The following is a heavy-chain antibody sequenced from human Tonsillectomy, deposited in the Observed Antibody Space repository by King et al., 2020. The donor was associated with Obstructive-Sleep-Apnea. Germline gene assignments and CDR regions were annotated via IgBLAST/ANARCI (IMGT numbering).Heavy chain of an antibody. CDR1: GFTFSDYY. Sequence: VQLVESGGGLVKPGGSLRLSCAASGFTFSDYYMSWIRQAPGKGLEWVSYISSSSSYTNYADSVKGRFTISRDNAKNSLYLQMNSLRAEDTAVYYCARVCSGDVSLPRGWFDPWGQGTLVTVSS. D-gene: IGHD3-10*02. V-gene: IGHV3-11*06. CDR3: ARVCSGDVSLPRGWFDP. J-gene: IGHJ5*02. CDR2: ISSSSSYT.